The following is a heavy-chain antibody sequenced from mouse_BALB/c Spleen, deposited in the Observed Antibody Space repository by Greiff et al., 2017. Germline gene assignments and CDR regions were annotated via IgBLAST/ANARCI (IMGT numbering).Heavy chain of an antibody. CDR2: SRNKANDYTT. Sequence: EVNLVESGGGLVQPGGSLRLSCATSGFTFSDFYMEWVRQPPGKRLEWIAASRNKANDYTTEYSASVKGRFIVSRDTSQSILYLQMNALRADDTAIYYCSRDADSSYAMDYWGQGTSGTVSS. J-gene: IGHJ4*01. CDR3: SRDADSSYAMDY. CDR1: GFTFSDFY. V-gene: IGHV7-1*02. D-gene: IGHD1-1*01.